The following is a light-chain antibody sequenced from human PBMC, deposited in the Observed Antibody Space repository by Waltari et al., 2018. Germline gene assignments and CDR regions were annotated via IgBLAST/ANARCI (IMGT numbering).Light chain of an antibody. CDR2: DAS. V-gene: IGKV3-20*01. Sequence: EIVLTQSPGTLSSSPGARATLSCRASQSVGRYLAWYQQKPGQAPRLLIYDASTRATGIPDRFSGSGSGTDFSLTSSRLEPEDFAVYYCQKYVNLPATFGQGTKVEIK. CDR1: QSVGRY. J-gene: IGKJ1*01. CDR3: QKYVNLPAT.